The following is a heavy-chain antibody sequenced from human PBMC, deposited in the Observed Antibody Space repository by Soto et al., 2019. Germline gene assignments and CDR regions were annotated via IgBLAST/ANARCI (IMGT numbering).Heavy chain of an antibody. CDR2: INHSGST. Sequence: SETLSLTCAVYGGSFSGYYWSWIRQPPGKGLEWIGEINHSGSTNYNPSLKSRVTISVDTSKNQFSLKLSSVTAADTAVYYCAGGSGWWRYYFDYWGQGNLVTVSS. V-gene: IGHV4-34*01. J-gene: IGHJ4*02. D-gene: IGHD6-19*01. CDR1: GGSFSGYY. CDR3: AGGSGWWRYYFDY.